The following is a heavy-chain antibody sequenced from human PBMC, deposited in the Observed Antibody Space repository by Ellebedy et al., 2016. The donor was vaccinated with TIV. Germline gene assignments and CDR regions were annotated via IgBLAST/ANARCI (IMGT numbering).Heavy chain of an antibody. Sequence: PGGSLRLSCKASGYNFANYWIAWVRQMPGRGLEWMGLIYPGDSDTRYSPSFRGQVTISADRSVRTAYLQWTSLKASDSAMYYCARPADVVLAPAAPYYFDYWGQGTLVTVSS. D-gene: IGHD2-8*02. CDR2: IYPGDSDT. CDR3: ARPADVVLAPAAPYYFDY. J-gene: IGHJ4*02. V-gene: IGHV5-51*01. CDR1: GYNFANYW.